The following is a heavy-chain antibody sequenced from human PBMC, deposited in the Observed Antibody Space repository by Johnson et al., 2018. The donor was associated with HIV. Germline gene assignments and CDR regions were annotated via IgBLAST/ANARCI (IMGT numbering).Heavy chain of an antibody. Sequence: QVQLVESGGGLVKPGGSLRLSCAASGFTFSDYYMSWIRQAPGKGLEWISYISSSGTTIYYADSVKGRFTISRDNAKNSLYLQMNSLRAEDTAVYYCATLSSSWYAFDIWGQGTMVTVSS. CDR3: ATLSSSWYAFDI. J-gene: IGHJ3*02. D-gene: IGHD6-13*01. V-gene: IGHV3-11*04. CDR2: ISSSGTTI. CDR1: GFTFSDYY.